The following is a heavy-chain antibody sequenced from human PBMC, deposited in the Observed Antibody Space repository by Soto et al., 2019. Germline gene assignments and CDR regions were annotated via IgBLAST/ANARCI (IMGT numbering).Heavy chain of an antibody. V-gene: IGHV3-9*01. CDR3: AKDLRIAARQVLSYYGMDV. CDR2: ISWNSGSI. J-gene: IGHJ6*02. Sequence: PGGSLRLSCAASGFTFDDYAMHWVRQAPGKGLEWVSGISWNSGSIGYADSVKGRFTISRDNAKNSLYLQMNSLRAEDTALYYCAKDLRIAARQVLSYYGMDVWGQGTTVTVSS. D-gene: IGHD6-6*01. CDR1: GFTFDDYA.